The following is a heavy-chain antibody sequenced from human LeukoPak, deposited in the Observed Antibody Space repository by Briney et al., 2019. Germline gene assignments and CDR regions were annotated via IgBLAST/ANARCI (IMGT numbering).Heavy chain of an antibody. Sequence: PSQTLSLTCTVSGGSISSGGYYWSWIRQHPGKGLEWIGYIYYSGSTYYNPSLKSRVTISVDTSKNQFSLKLSSVTAADTAVYYCARQYASGYYDSSGADYWGQGTLVTVSS. D-gene: IGHD3-22*01. V-gene: IGHV4-31*03. J-gene: IGHJ4*02. CDR1: GGSISSGGYY. CDR2: IYYSGST. CDR3: ARQYASGYYDSSGADY.